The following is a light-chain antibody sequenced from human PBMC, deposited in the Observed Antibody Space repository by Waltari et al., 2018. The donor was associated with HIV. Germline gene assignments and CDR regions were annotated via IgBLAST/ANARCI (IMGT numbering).Light chain of an antibody. Sequence: SYELTQPPSVSVSPGQTASVTCSGAKLGDKYACWYQQKPGQSPVLVIYQDTKRPSGIPERFSASNSGNTATLTISGTQAMDEADYYCQAWDSSTPVFGGGTKLTVL. J-gene: IGLJ2*01. CDR3: QAWDSSTPV. CDR2: QDT. V-gene: IGLV3-1*01. CDR1: KLGDKY.